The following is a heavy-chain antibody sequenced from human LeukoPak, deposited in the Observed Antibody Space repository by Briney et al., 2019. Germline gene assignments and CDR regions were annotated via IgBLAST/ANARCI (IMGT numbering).Heavy chain of an antibody. CDR2: ISNNGGYT. D-gene: IGHD2-15*01. Sequence: GGSLRLSCAASGLIVSNNYMSWVRQAPGKGLEWVSAISNNGGYTYYADSVQGRFTISRDNSKSTLCLQMNSLRAEDTAVYYCAKQLGYCSDGSCYFPYWGQGTLVTVSS. CDR1: GLIVSNNY. CDR3: AKQLGYCSDGSCYFPY. V-gene: IGHV3-23*01. J-gene: IGHJ4*02.